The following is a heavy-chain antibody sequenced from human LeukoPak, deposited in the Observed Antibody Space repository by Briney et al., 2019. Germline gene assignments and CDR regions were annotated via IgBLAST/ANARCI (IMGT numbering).Heavy chain of an antibody. CDR1: GFTFSNYD. Sequence: GGSLRLSCAAYGFTFSNYDMHWARQAPGKGLEWVAFISHDRSNSCHAASVKGRFTISRDNSKNTLYLQMNSLTDEDTAVYYCARDLSGSYMSDYWGQGNLVTVSS. V-gene: IGHV3-30-3*01. D-gene: IGHD3-10*01. CDR3: ARDLSGSYMSDY. J-gene: IGHJ4*02. CDR2: ISHDRSNS.